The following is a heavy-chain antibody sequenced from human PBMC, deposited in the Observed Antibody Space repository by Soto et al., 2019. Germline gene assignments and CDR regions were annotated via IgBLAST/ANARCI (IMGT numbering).Heavy chain of an antibody. CDR2: IYHSGST. CDR3: ARADYGSGSNHWFDP. J-gene: IGHJ5*02. D-gene: IGHD3-10*01. CDR1: GGSISSGGYS. V-gene: IGHV4-30-2*01. Sequence: QLQLQESGSGLVKPSQTLSLTCAVSGGSISSGGYSWSWIRQPPGKGLEWIGYIYHSGSTYYNPSLKSRVTISVDRSKNQFSLKLSSVTAADTAVYYCARADYGSGSNHWFDPWGQGTLVTVSS.